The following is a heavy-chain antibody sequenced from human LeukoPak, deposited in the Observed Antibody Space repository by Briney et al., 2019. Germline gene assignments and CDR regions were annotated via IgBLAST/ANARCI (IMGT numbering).Heavy chain of an antibody. J-gene: IGHJ6*03. CDR3: ARLSQVYSSGWYGSRYYYYYVDV. CDR1: GGSFSGYY. D-gene: IGHD6-19*01. CDR2: INHSGST. Sequence: SETLSLTCAVYGGSFSGYYWSWIRQPPGKGLEWIGEINHSGSTNYNPSLKSRVTISVDTSKNQFSLKLSSVTAADTAVYYCARLSQVYSSGWYGSRYYYYYVDVWGKGTTVTISS. V-gene: IGHV4-34*01.